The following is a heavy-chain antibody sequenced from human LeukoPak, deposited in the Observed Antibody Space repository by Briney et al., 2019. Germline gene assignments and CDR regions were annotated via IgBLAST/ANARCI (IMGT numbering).Heavy chain of an antibody. CDR3: VGYSSSWSRKVFDY. J-gene: IGHJ4*02. Sequence: GASVKVSCKASGYTFTGYYMHWVRQAPGQGLEWMGGIIPIFGAANYAQKFQGRVTITTDESTSTAYMELSSLRSEDTAVYYCVGYSSSWSRKVFDYWGQGTLVTVSS. V-gene: IGHV1-69*05. D-gene: IGHD6-13*01. CDR1: GYTFTGYY. CDR2: IIPIFGAA.